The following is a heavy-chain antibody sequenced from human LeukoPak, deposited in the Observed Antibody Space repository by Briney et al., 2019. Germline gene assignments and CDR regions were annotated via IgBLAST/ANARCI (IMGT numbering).Heavy chain of an antibody. V-gene: IGHV3-11*01. Sequence: LSLTCTVSGGSISTSSYYWGWIRQAPGKGVEWVSYISSSSSTIYYADSVKVRFTISRDNAKNSLYLQMNSLRAEDTAVYYCARDSPSDYYGSGSSPAFDYWGQGTLVTVSS. D-gene: IGHD3-10*01. CDR2: ISSSSSTI. CDR1: GGSISTSSYY. CDR3: ARDSPSDYYGSGSSPAFDY. J-gene: IGHJ4*02.